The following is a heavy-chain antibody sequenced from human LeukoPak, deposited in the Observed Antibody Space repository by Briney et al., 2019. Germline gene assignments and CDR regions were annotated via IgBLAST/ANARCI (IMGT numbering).Heavy chain of an antibody. V-gene: IGHV3-30*04. D-gene: IGHD2-2*01. Sequence: GRSLRLSCAASGFTFSSYAMHWVRQAPGKGLEWVAVILYDGSNKYYADSVKGRFTISRDNSKNTLYLQMNSLRAEDTAVYYCARDAGGCSSTSCYADWFDPWGQGTLVTVSS. CDR2: ILYDGSNK. CDR1: GFTFSSYA. J-gene: IGHJ5*02. CDR3: ARDAGGCSSTSCYADWFDP.